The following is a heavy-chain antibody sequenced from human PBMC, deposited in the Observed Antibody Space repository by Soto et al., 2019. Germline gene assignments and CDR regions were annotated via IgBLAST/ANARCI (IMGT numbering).Heavy chain of an antibody. J-gene: IGHJ6*03. D-gene: IGHD3-3*01. V-gene: IGHV3-23*01. CDR3: AKSPTDYDFWSGYYYYYYYMDV. CDR1: GFTFSSYA. Sequence: GGSLRLSCAASGFTFSSYAMSWVRQAPGKGLEWVSAISGSGGSTYYADSVKGQFTISRDNSKNTLYLQMNSLRAEDTAVYYCAKSPTDYDFWSGYYYYYYYMDVWGKGTTVTVSS. CDR2: ISGSGGST.